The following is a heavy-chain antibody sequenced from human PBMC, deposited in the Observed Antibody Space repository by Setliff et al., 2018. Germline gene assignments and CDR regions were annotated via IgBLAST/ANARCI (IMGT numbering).Heavy chain of an antibody. CDR2: INQDGSGK. Sequence: TGGSLRLSCAASGFTFSNCWVSWVRQSPGKGLEWVANINQDGSGKYYVDSVKGRFTISRDNAKNSLYLQMNSLRAEDSAVYYCARDGVFYAMDFWGQGTTVTVSS. CDR3: ARDGVFYAMDF. D-gene: IGHD3-10*01. V-gene: IGHV3-7*01. J-gene: IGHJ6*02. CDR1: GFTFSNCW.